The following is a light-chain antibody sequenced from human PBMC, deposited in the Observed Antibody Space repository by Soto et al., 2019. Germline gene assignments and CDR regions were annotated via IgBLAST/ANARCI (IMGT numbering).Light chain of an antibody. CDR1: QSLLHSNGNIF. CDR3: MQSLPSPHT. J-gene: IGKJ2*01. CDR2: VAS. V-gene: IGKV2-28*01. Sequence: DIVMTQSPLSLPVTPGEPASISCRSSQSLLHSNGNIFLDWYVQKPGQSLQLLIYVASNRASGLPDRFSGSGTGTHFTLKISRVENEDVGVYHCMQSLPSPHTFGQGTKLVIK.